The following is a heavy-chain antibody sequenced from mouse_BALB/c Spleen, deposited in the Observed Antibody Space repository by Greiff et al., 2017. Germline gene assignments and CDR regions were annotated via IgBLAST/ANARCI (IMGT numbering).Heavy chain of an antibody. CDR2: INPDSSTI. CDR3: ARRFDGYYAMDY. J-gene: IGHJ4*01. Sequence: EVQVVESGGGLVQPGGSLKLSCAASGFDFSRYWMSWVRQAPGKGLEWIGEINPDSSTINYTPSLKDKFIISRDNAKNTLYLQMSKVRSEDTALYYCARRFDGYYAMDYWGQGTSVTVSS. D-gene: IGHD2-3*01. CDR1: GFDFSRYW. V-gene: IGHV4-1*02.